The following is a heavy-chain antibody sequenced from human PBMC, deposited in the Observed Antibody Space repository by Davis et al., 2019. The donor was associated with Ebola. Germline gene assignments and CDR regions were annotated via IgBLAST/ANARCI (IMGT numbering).Heavy chain of an antibody. CDR3: ARVNSGSHYNYFFDY. D-gene: IGHD3-10*01. V-gene: IGHV4-39*07. CDR1: GVSITTGNYF. Sequence: ESLKISCTVSGVSITTGNYFWGWIRQPPGKGLEWIGSIYHSGGTHDNPSLKSRVTISVDTSKNQFSLKLTSVTAADTAVYYCARVNSGSHYNYFFDYWGQGTVVTVSS. CDR2: IYHSGGT. J-gene: IGHJ4*02.